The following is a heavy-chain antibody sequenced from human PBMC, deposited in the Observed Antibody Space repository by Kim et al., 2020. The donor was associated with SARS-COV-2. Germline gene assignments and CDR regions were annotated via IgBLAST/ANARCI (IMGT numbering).Heavy chain of an antibody. V-gene: IGHV3-33*03. D-gene: IGHD5-12*01. CDR1: GFTFSSYG. Sequence: GGSLRLSCAASGFTFSSYGMHWVRQAPGKGLEWVAVIWNDGSTKYYADSVKGRVTISRDKSKNTLYLQMNSRQAEDTAVDYCAKRGGYDVLDYWGQRALVTLSS. CDR3: AKRGGYDVLDY. CDR2: IWNDGSTK. J-gene: IGHJ4*02.